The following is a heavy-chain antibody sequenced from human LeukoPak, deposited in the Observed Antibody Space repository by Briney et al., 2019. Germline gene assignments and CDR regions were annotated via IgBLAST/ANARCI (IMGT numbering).Heavy chain of an antibody. V-gene: IGHV3-74*01. CDR2: SNSDGSTT. D-gene: IGHD5-12*01. CDR3: VRGPYSGWTGFDY. J-gene: IGHJ4*02. CDR1: GFTLGSYW. Sequence: GGSLRLSCAASGFTLGSYWMHWVRQAPGKGLVWVSRSNSDGSTTNYADSVKGRFTISRDNAQNTLHLQMNGLRAEDTAVYYCVRGPYSGWTGFDYWGQGALVTVSS.